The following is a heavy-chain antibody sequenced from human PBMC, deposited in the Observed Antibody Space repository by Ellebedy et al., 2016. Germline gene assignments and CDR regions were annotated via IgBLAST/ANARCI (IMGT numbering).Heavy chain of an antibody. D-gene: IGHD3-3*01. CDR3: ASSYYEHGDY. CDR2: INQDGSER. J-gene: IGHJ4*02. V-gene: IGHV3-7*01. Sequence: GGSLRLSCAASGFTFNIYWMIWVRQAPGKGLEWVANINQDGSERNYVDSVKGRFTISRDNAKNSVYLQMNSLRADDRAVYYCASSYYEHGDYWGQGTLVTVSS. CDR1: GFTFNIYW.